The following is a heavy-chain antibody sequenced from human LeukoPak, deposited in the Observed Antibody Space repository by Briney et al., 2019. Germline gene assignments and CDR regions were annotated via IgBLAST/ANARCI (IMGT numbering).Heavy chain of an antibody. CDR1: GGTFSSYA. D-gene: IGHD1-26*01. V-gene: IGHV1-69*01. Sequence: SVKVSCQASGGTFSSYAISWVRQAPGQGLEWMGGIIPIFGTANYAQKFQGRVTITADESTSTAYMELSSLRSEDTAVYYCASKLVGSYSYFDYWGQGALVTVSS. CDR2: IIPIFGTA. J-gene: IGHJ4*02. CDR3: ASKLVGSYSYFDY.